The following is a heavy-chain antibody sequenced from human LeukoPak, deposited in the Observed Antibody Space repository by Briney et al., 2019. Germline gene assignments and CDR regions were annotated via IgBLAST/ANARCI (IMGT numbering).Heavy chain of an antibody. D-gene: IGHD4-17*01. CDR2: IRGGGGSA. CDR3: ARDPNGDYIGAFDM. V-gene: IGHV3-23*01. CDR1: GFTFSAYA. Sequence: GGSLRLSCTASGFTFSAYAMMWVRQAPGKGPVWVSAIRGGGGSAFYADSVKGRFTISRDNSKYTLFLQMNSLRAKNTAVYYCARDPNGDYIGAFDMWGPGTMVTVSS. J-gene: IGHJ3*02.